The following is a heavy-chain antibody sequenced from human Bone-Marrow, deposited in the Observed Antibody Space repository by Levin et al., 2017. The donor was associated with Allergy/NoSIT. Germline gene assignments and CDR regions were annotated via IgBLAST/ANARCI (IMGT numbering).Heavy chain of an antibody. V-gene: IGHV3-48*03. CDR1: GFTFSSYE. J-gene: IGHJ6*02. CDR2: ISSSGSTI. D-gene: IGHD6-13*01. Sequence: SCAASGFTFSSYEMNWVRQAPGKGLEWVSYISSSGSTIYYADSVKGRFTISRDNAKNSLYLQMNSLRAEDTAVYYCARDGVSYYYYGMDVWGQGTTVTVSS. CDR3: ARDGVSYYYYGMDV.